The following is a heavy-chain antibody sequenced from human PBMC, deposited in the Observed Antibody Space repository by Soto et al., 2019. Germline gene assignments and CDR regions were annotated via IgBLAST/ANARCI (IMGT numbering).Heavy chain of an antibody. V-gene: IGHV4-30-4*01. CDR2: IHGRGST. CDR1: GGAISSGDYY. Sequence: SETLSLTCPVSGGAISSGDYYWSWIRQPPGKGLEWIGYIHGRGSTFYKPSLQSRIAMSVDMSKNQFSLRLTSVTASDTAVYYCARYSSSSSLIGFDPWGRGSLVTVS. CDR3: ARYSSSSSLIGFDP. J-gene: IGHJ5*02. D-gene: IGHD6-13*01.